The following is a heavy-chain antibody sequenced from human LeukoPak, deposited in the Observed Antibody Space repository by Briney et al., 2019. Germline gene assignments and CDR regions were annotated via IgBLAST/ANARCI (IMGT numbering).Heavy chain of an antibody. CDR1: GGTFSSYA. Sequence: SSVKVSCKASGGTFSSYAISWVRQAPGQGLEWMGGIIPIFGTANYAQKFQGRVTITADESTSTAYMELSSLRSEDTAVYYCERGPLYCSSTSCRLRYWGQGTLVTVSS. CDR2: IIPIFGTA. CDR3: ERGPLYCSSTSCRLRY. J-gene: IGHJ4*02. V-gene: IGHV1-69*01. D-gene: IGHD2-2*01.